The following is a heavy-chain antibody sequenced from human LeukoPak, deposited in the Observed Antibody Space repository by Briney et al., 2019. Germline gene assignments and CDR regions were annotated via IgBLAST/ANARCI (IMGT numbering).Heavy chain of an antibody. CDR2: IYTSGST. Sequence: SETLSLTCTVSGYSISSGYYWGWIRQPAGKGLEWIGRIYTSGSTNYNPSLKSRVTISVDTSKNQFSLKLSSVTAADTAVYYCARETGTTSFDYWGQGTLVTVSS. J-gene: IGHJ4*02. V-gene: IGHV4-61*02. CDR3: ARETGTTSFDY. CDR1: GYSISSGYY. D-gene: IGHD1-1*01.